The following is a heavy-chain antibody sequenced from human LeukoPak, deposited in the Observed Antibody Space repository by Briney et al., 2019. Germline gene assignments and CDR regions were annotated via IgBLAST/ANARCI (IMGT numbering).Heavy chain of an antibody. CDR1: GYRFTTYW. CDR2: IYPGDSDT. J-gene: IGHJ4*02. V-gene: IGHV5-51*01. Sequence: GGSLKISCQGSGYRFTTYWIGWVRQMPGKGLEWMGIIYPGDSDTRYSPSFQGQVTISVDKSTSTAYLQWSSLKASDTAMYYRARARFCSGGTCYAEDWGQGTLVTVSS. D-gene: IGHD2-15*01. CDR3: ARARFCSGGTCYAED.